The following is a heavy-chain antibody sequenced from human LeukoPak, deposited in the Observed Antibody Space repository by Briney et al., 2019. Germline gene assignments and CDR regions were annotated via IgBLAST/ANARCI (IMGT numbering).Heavy chain of an antibody. Sequence: PGGSLRLSCAVSGFTFKSTFMNWVRQAPGKGLEWVSSISSSGSYIHYADSVKGRFIVSRDNGNNTLYLDMSGLSAEDSAIYYCTRDYGARDDWGQGTPVTVSS. CDR2: ISSSGSYI. CDR3: TRDYGARDD. V-gene: IGHV3-21*01. J-gene: IGHJ4*02. CDR1: GFTFKSTF. D-gene: IGHD4-17*01.